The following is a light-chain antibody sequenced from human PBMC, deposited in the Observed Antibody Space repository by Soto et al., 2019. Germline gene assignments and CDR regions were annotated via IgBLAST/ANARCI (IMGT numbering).Light chain of an antibody. Sequence: QSVLTQPASVSGSPGQSITISCTGTSGDVGGYNYVSWYQQHPGKAPKLLINDVSNRPSGISDRFSGSKSGNTASLTISGLQAEGEADYYCSSYTSSTTNVFGTGTKVTVL. CDR2: DVS. J-gene: IGLJ1*01. CDR1: SGDVGGYNY. CDR3: SSYTSSTTNV. V-gene: IGLV2-14*03.